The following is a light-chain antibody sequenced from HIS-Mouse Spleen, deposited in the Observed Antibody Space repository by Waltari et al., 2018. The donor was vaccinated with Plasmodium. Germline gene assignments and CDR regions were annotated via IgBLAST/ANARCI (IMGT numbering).Light chain of an antibody. CDR1: SSDVGGYNY. Sequence: QSALTQPASVSGSPGQSITISCTGTSSDVGGYNYVSWYQQHPGKAPKLMIYDVSTRPAGVSNRFSGSTSGNTASLTISGLQAEDEADYYCSSYTSSSTRVFGGGTKLTVL. CDR3: SSYTSSSTRV. CDR2: DVS. J-gene: IGLJ3*02. V-gene: IGLV2-14*03.